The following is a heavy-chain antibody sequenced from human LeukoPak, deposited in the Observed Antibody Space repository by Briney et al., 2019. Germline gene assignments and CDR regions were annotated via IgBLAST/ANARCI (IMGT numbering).Heavy chain of an antibody. CDR2: INPNSGGT. CDR1: GYTFTSYG. V-gene: IGHV1-2*02. Sequence: GASVKVSCKASGYTFTSYGISWVRQAPGQGLEWMGWINPNSGGTNYAQKFQGRVTMTRDTSISTAYMELSRLRSDDTAVYYCARQTSITMVRGVNWFDPWGQGTLVTVSS. D-gene: IGHD3-10*01. J-gene: IGHJ5*02. CDR3: ARQTSITMVRGVNWFDP.